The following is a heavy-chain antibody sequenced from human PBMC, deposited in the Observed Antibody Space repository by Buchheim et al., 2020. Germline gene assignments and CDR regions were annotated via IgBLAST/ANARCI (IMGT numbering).Heavy chain of an antibody. J-gene: IGHJ1*01. CDR1: GYTFTDYF. V-gene: IGHV1-2*02. CDR3: SRDLPSGFGSSVL. CDR2: MNCKNDDR. D-gene: IGHD3-10*01. Sequence: QVQLVQSGAEVKKPGASVQVSCKASGYTFTDYFIHWVRQAPGQGLEWIGVMNCKNDDRLYAQKFQGRVTMTRDASINTAYMEVTRLTSDDTAVYYCSRDLPSGFGSSVLWGQGTL.